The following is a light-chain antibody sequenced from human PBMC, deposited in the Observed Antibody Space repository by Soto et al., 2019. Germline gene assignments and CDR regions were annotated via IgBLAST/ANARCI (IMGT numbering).Light chain of an antibody. J-gene: IGKJ5*01. V-gene: IGKV3-20*01. CDR2: GAS. CDR3: QQYGSSPVT. Sequence: EIVLTQSPGTLSLSPGERATLSCRASQSVSSSYLAWYQQKPGQAPRLLIYGASSRATGIPDRFSGSGYGTDCTLTISRLEPEDFAVYYCQQYGSSPVTFGQGTRLEIK. CDR1: QSVSSSY.